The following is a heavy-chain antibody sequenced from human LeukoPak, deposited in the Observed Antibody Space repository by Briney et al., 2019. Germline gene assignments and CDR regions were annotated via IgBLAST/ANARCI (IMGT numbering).Heavy chain of an antibody. V-gene: IGHV4-31*11. CDR3: ARDSYYYDSSGYSLPAFDI. Sequence: KPSQTLSLTCAVSGGSIGSGGYYWSWIRQHPGKGLEWIGYIYYSGSTYYNPSLKSRVTISVDTSKNQFSLKLSSVTAADTAVYYCARDSYYYDSSGYSLPAFDIWGQGTMVTVSS. J-gene: IGHJ3*02. CDR1: GGSIGSGGYY. D-gene: IGHD3-22*01. CDR2: IYYSGST.